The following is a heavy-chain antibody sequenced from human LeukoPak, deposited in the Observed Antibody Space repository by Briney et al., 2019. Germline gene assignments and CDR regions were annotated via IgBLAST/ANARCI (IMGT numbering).Heavy chain of an antibody. CDR1: GFTFSSYA. D-gene: IGHD3-10*01. CDR2: ISYDGSNK. CDR3: ARDYYGSGSYDY. V-gene: IGHV3-30-3*01. Sequence: GGSLRLSCAASGFTFSSYAMHWVRQAPGKGLEWVAVISYDGSNKYYADSVKGRFTISRDNSKNTLYLQMNSLRAEDTAVYYCARDYYGSGSYDYRGQGTLVTVSS. J-gene: IGHJ4*02.